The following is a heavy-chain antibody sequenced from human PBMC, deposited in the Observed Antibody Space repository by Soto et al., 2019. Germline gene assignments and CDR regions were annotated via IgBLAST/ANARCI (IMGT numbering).Heavy chain of an antibody. D-gene: IGHD6-13*01. Sequence: GESLKISCKASGYSFTSYWISWVRQMPGKGLEWMGRIDPSDSYTNYSPSFQGHVTISADKSISTAYLQWSSLKASDTAMYYCASHPRSSPPFAYWGQGTLVTVSS. J-gene: IGHJ4*02. CDR1: GYSFTSYW. CDR3: ASHPRSSPPFAY. CDR2: IDPSDSYT. V-gene: IGHV5-10-1*01.